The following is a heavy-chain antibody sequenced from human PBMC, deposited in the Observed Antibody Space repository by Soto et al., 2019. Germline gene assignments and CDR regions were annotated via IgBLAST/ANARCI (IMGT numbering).Heavy chain of an antibody. D-gene: IGHD6-19*01. V-gene: IGHV3-23*01. CDR2: ISGSGGST. CDR3: AKGAQQWPQVGYYFDY. Sequence: SGGSLRLSCAASGFTFSSYAMSWVRQAPGKGLEWVSAISGSGGSTYYADSVKGRFTISRDNSKNTLYLQMNSLRAEDTAVYYCAKGAQQWPQVGYYFDYWGQGTLVTVSS. CDR1: GFTFSSYA. J-gene: IGHJ4*02.